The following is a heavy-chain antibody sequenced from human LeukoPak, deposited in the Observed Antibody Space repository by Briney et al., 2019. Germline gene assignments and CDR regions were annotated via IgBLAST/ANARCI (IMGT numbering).Heavy chain of an antibody. V-gene: IGHV1-18*01. CDR1: GYSFTTYG. D-gene: IGHD2-15*01. J-gene: IGHJ4*02. CDR3: ARDPGCSVGSCYYPDY. Sequence: ASVKVSCKASGYSFTTYGISWVRQAPGQGLEWMGWISANNNNTDNVQKLQGRVTMTTDTSTSTGYMELRSLRSDDTAVYYCARDPGCSVGSCYYPDYWGQGTLVTVSS. CDR2: ISANNNNT.